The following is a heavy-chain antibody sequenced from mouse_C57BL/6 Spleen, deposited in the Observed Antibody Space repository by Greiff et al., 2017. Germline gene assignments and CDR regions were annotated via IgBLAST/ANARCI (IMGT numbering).Heavy chain of an antibody. V-gene: IGHV1-82*01. CDR2: IYPGAGDT. J-gene: IGHJ4*01. D-gene: IGHD1-1*01. Sequence: QVHVKQSGPELVKPGASVKISCKASGYAFSSSWMNWVKQRPGKGLEWIGRIYPGAGDTNYNGKFKGKATLTADKSSSTAYMQLSSLTSEDSAVYFGARDYYGSSPYYAMDYWGQGTSVTVSS. CDR3: ARDYYGSSPYYAMDY. CDR1: GYAFSSSW.